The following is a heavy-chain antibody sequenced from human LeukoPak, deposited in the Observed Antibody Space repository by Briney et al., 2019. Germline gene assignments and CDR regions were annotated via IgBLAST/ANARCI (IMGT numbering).Heavy chain of an antibody. Sequence: GGSLRLSYAASGFTFSSYAMSWVRQAPGKGLEWVSAISGSGGSTYYADSVKGRFTISRDNSKNTLYLQMNSLRAEDTAVYYCARDMEMATISGGYFDYWGQGTLVTVSS. V-gene: IGHV3-23*01. CDR1: GFTFSSYA. J-gene: IGHJ4*02. CDR3: ARDMEMATISGGYFDY. CDR2: ISGSGGST. D-gene: IGHD5-12*01.